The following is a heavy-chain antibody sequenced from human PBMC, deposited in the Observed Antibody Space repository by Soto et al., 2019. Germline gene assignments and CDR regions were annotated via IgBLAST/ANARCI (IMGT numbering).Heavy chain of an antibody. CDR3: AVSNCGGDCYSLFWVFDF. CDR1: GYPFTGHY. Sequence: QAQLVQSGAELKKPGASVKVSCQASGYPFTGHYMHWVRQAPGQGLEWMGWINPNSGDTDYAQKCRDRVTMSRDTCITTGYMELSRLRSADTAVYYCAVSNCGGDCYSLFWVFDFWGQGTLVTVSS. CDR2: INPNSGDT. J-gene: IGHJ4*02. V-gene: IGHV1-2*02. D-gene: IGHD2-21*02.